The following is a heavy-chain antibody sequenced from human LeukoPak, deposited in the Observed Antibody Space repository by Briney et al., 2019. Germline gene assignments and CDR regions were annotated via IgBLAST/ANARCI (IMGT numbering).Heavy chain of an antibody. Sequence: GASVKVSCKASGYTFTSYGISWVRQAPGQGLEWMGWISAYNGNTNYAQKLQGRVTMTTDTSTSTAYMELRSLRSEDTAVYYCARRQTLGGYSYGYGYWGQGTLVTVSS. CDR2: ISAYNGNT. V-gene: IGHV1-18*01. CDR1: GYTFTSYG. CDR3: ARRQTLGGYSYGYGY. J-gene: IGHJ4*02. D-gene: IGHD5-18*01.